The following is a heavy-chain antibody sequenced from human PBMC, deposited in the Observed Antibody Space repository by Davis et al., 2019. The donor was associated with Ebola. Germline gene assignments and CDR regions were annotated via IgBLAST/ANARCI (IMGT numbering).Heavy chain of an antibody. CDR2: IYYSGST. J-gene: IGHJ4*02. D-gene: IGHD3-22*01. CDR3: AAYYYDSSGYPTPGY. Sequence: PSETLSLTCTVSGGSISSYYWSWIRQPPGKGLEWIGYIYYSGSTNYNPSLKSRVTISVDTSKNQFSLKLSSVTAADTAVYYCAAYYYDSSGYPTPGYWGQGTLVTVSS. CDR1: GGSISSYY. V-gene: IGHV4-59*01.